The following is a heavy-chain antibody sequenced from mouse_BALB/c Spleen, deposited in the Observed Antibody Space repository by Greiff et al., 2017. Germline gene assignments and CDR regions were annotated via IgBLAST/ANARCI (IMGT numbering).Heavy chain of an antibody. CDR2: IWAGGST. Sequence: VQLKESGPGLVAPSQSLSITCTVSGFSLTSYGVHWVRQPPGKGLEWLGVIWAGGSTNYNSALMSRLSISKDNSKSQVFLKMNSLQTDDTAMYYCAKYGNYAMDYWGQGTSVTVSS. CDR1: GFSLTSYG. V-gene: IGHV2-9*02. J-gene: IGHJ4*01. CDR3: AKYGNYAMDY. D-gene: IGHD2-10*02.